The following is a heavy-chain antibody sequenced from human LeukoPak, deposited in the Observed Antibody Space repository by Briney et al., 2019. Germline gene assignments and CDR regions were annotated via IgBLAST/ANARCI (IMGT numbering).Heavy chain of an antibody. CDR1: GFTFSSYA. Sequence: PGRSLRLSWAAAGFTFSSYAMHWVRQALGKGLEWVAVISYDGSNKYYEASVKGRFTISRDNSKNTLYLQMNSLRAEDTAVYYCAREGAQVRGVIDFLDYWGQGTLVTVSS. CDR3: AREGAQVRGVIDFLDY. V-gene: IGHV3-30*01. CDR2: ISYDGSNK. J-gene: IGHJ4*02. D-gene: IGHD3-10*01.